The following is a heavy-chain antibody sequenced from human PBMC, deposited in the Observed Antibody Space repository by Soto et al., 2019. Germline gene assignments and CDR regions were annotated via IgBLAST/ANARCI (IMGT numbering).Heavy chain of an antibody. J-gene: IGHJ6*02. Sequence: GASVKVSCKPSGYSFSDYFIQWVRQAPGQGLEWVAWINPKTAATNYAKKFQGRVSLTWDTSSTTAYMELTRLRPDDTAVYYCASIKWGLNYYNGMDVWGQGTTVTVSS. CDR3: ASIKWGLNYYNGMDV. CDR2: INPKTAAT. CDR1: GYSFSDYF. V-gene: IGHV1-2*02. D-gene: IGHD1-26*01.